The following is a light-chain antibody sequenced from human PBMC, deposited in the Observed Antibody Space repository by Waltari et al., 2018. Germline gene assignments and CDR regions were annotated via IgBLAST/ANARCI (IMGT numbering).Light chain of an antibody. CDR3: SSYGSINTWL. CDR1: SSYVGSYNI. J-gene: IGLJ3*02. CDR2: EVT. V-gene: IGLV2-23*02. Sequence: QSALTQAASVSGSPGQSITISFTGTSSYVGSYNIVSWYQQHPGKAPKLIISEVTKRPSGVSNRFSGSKSGNTASLTISGLQAEDEADYFCSSYGSINTWLFGGGTKLTVL.